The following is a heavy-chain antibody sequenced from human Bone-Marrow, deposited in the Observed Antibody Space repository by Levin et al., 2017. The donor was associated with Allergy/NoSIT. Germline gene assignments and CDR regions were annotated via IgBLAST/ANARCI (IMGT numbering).Heavy chain of an antibody. Sequence: PGESLKISCAASGFTFSSYAMSWVRQAPGKGLEWVSAISGSGGSTYYADSVKGRFTISRDNSKNTLYLQMNSLRAEDTAVYYCAKDGYCSSTSCLGCREAKYYYYYYMDVWGKGTTVTVSS. CDR2: ISGSGGST. V-gene: IGHV3-23*01. CDR3: AKDGYCSSTSCLGCREAKYYYYYYMDV. J-gene: IGHJ6*03. D-gene: IGHD2-2*03. CDR1: GFTFSSYA.